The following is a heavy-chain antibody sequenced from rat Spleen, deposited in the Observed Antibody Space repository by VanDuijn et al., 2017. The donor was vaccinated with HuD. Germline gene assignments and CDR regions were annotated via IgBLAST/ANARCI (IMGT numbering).Heavy chain of an antibody. D-gene: IGHD1-4*01. CDR2: IWSCENT. Sequence: QVQLKESGPGLVQPSQTLSLTCTVSGFSLTNFHVTWVRQPPGKGLEWIAAIWSCENTYYNSALKSRLSISRDTSKSQVFLKMNSLPTEATAMTFGATPVPDPAYRSHGVMVPVSS. CDR1: GFSLTNFH. CDR3: ATPVPDPAY. V-gene: IGHV2-6*01. J-gene: IGHJ2*01.